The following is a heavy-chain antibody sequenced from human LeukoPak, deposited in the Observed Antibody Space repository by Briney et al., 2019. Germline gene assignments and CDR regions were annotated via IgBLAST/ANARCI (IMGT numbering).Heavy chain of an antibody. CDR2: INSDGTVT. D-gene: IGHD6-19*01. Sequence: GGSLRLSCAASGCTFSKDWMLWVRQAPGKGLESVSRINSDGTVTTYADSVKGRFTVSCDNADNTMFLQMMRERREDTAVYYCSTKQWLAPPPDSWGQGTPVTVSS. CDR3: STKQWLAPPPDS. J-gene: IGHJ4*02. V-gene: IGHV3-74*01. CDR1: GCTFSKDW.